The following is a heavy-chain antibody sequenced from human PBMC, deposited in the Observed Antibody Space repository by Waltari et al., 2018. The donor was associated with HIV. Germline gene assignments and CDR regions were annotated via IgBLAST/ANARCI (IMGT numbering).Heavy chain of an antibody. V-gene: IGHV3-23*01. D-gene: IGHD3-22*01. CDR3: ARKARVGETYYLIY. J-gene: IGHJ4*02. Sequence: DVHLLESGGGLVRPGGSLRLSCEWSGLSFCSYDLTWVRQATGKGLEWVPRLSYNGENTYYADSVRGRFSISRDCSKRTVSLQMNSLRVEDTAIYYCARKARVGETYYLIYWGQGTLVTVSS. CDR1: GLSFCSYD. CDR2: LSYNGENT.